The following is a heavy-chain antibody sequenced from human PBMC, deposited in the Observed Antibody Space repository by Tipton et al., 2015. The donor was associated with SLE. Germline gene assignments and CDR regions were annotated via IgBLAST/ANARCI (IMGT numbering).Heavy chain of an antibody. V-gene: IGHV3-48*03. CDR3: ALYCSGANCTPLHSYYYMDV. Sequence: GSLRLSCAASGFTFNSYWMNWVRQAPGKGLEWVSYISSGGSPTYFADSVKGRFAISRDNAKNSLYLEMNSLRAEDTAIYYCALYCSGANCTPLHSYYYMDVWGKGTTVTVSS. CDR2: ISSGGSPT. CDR1: GFTFNSYW. D-gene: IGHD2-15*01. J-gene: IGHJ6*03.